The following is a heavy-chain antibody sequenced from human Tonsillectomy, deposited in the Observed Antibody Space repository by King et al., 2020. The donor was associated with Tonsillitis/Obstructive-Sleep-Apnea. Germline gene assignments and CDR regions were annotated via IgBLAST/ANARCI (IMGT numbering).Heavy chain of an antibody. CDR2: INPSGGST. CDR3: ARDPNMVQPNWFDP. Sequence: QLVQSGAEVKKPGASVKVSCKASGYTFTSYYMHWVRQAPGQGLEWMGIINPSGGSTSYAQKFPGRGTMTRDTSTRPVYRELGSLRSEDTAVYYCARDPNMVQPNWFDPWGQGTLVTVSS. J-gene: IGHJ5*02. CDR1: GYTFTSYY. V-gene: IGHV1-46*01. D-gene: IGHD3-10*01.